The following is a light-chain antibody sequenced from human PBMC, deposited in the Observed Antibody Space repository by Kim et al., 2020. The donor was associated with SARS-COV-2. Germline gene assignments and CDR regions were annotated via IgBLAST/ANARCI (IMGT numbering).Light chain of an antibody. CDR3: NSRDSSGNHHWV. J-gene: IGLJ3*02. CDR2: GKN. CDR1: SLRSYY. Sequence: SSELTQDPAVPVALGQTVRITCQGDSLRSYYASWYQQKPGQAPVLVIYGKNNRPSGIPDRFSGSSSGNTASLTITGAQAEDEADYYCNSRDSSGNHHWVFGGGTKLTVL. V-gene: IGLV3-19*01.